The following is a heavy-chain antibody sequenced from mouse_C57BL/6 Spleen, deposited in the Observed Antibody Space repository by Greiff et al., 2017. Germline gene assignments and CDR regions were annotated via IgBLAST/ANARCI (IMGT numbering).Heavy chain of an antibody. D-gene: IGHD2-1*01. CDR1: GYTFTSYW. J-gene: IGHJ4*01. V-gene: IGHV1-53*01. Sequence: VQLQQPGTELVKPGASVKLSCKASGYTFTSYWMHWVKQRPGQGLEWIGNINPSNGGTNYNEKFKSKATLTVDKSSSTAYMQLSSLTSEDSAVYYCARRIYYGNYDYYAMDYWGQGTSVTVSS. CDR3: ARRIYYGNYDYYAMDY. CDR2: INPSNGGT.